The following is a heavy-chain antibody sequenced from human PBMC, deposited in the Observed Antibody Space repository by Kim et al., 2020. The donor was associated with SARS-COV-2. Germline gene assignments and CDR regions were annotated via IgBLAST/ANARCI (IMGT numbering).Heavy chain of an antibody. CDR2: IFSNSGYI. D-gene: IGHD3-10*01. V-gene: IGHV3-21*01. CDR1: GFTFSSYS. Sequence: GGSLRLSCAVSGFTFSSYSMNWVRQAPGKGLEWVSSIFSNSGYISYADSVKGRFTISRDNAKNSLYLQMNSLRAEDTAVYYCARDGNYYASGAGFDPWGQGTLVTVSS. J-gene: IGHJ5*02. CDR3: ARDGNYYASGAGFDP.